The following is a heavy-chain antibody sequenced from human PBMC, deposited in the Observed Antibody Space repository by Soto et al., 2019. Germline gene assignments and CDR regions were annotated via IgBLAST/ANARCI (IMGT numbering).Heavy chain of an antibody. J-gene: IGHJ2*01. V-gene: IGHV3-23*01. CDR2: ISGSGGST. Sequence: GGSLRLSCAASGLTFSSYAMYWVRQAPGKGLEWVSVISGSGGSTYYADSVKGRFTISRDNSKSTLYLQMNSLRAEDTAVYYCAKDESRRNRRYFDLWGRGTLVTVSS. CDR3: AKDESRRNRRYFDL. D-gene: IGHD4-4*01. CDR1: GLTFSSYA.